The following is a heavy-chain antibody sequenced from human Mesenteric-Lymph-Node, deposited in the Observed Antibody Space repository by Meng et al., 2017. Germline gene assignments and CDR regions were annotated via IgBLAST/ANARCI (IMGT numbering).Heavy chain of an antibody. V-gene: IGHV4-39*07. J-gene: IGHJ4*02. CDR1: GDSISRSNYY. Sequence: SETLSLTCSVSGDSISRSNYYWGWLRQSPGKGLEWIGSIFYSGVTYYNPSLKSRVTISLDTSGTQFSLKLNSVTATDTAIYYCAREVGARSGYLYWGQGMLVTVSS. CDR2: IFYSGVT. D-gene: IGHD3-22*01. CDR3: AREVGARSGYLY.